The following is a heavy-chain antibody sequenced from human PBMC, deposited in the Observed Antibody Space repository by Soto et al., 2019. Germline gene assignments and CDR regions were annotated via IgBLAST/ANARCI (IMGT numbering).Heavy chain of an antibody. CDR2: IYPGDSDT. CDR3: XRHRPRRDGYNSDAFDI. V-gene: IGHV5-51*01. J-gene: IGHJ3*02. D-gene: IGHD5-12*01. CDR1: GYSFTIYW. Sequence: PGESLKISCKGSGYSFTIYWIGWVRQMPGKGLEWMGIIYPGDSDTRYSPSFQGQVTISADKSISTAYLQWSSLKASDTAMYYCXRHRPRRDGYNSDAFDIWGQGTMVTVSS.